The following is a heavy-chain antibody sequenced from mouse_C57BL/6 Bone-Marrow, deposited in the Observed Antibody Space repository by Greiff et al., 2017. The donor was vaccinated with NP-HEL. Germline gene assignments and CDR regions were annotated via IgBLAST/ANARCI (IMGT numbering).Heavy chain of an antibody. Sequence: QVQLQQSGAELVKPGASVKLSCKASGYTFTSYWMHWVKQRPGQGLEWIGMIHPNSGSTNYNEKFKSKATLTVDKSSSTAYMQLSSLTSEDSAVYYCARSGLGRNFDYWGQGTTLTVSS. CDR1: GYTFTSYW. V-gene: IGHV1-64*01. D-gene: IGHD4-1*01. CDR3: ARSGLGRNFDY. CDR2: IHPNSGST. J-gene: IGHJ2*01.